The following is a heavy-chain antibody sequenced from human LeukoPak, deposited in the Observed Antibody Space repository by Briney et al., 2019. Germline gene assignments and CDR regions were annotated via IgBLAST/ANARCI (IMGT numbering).Heavy chain of an antibody. CDR3: ARSRSPPDVVVVAGIDSYFDY. D-gene: IGHD2-15*01. Sequence: PSETLSLTCAVYGVSFSGYYWSWVRQPPGKGLEWIGEINHSGSTTYNPSLRSRLTILVKTSKNQFSQKQISMTTADTAVYYCARSRSPPDVVVVAGIDSYFDYWGQGTLVTVSS. CDR2: INHSGST. CDR1: GVSFSGYY. V-gene: IGHV4-34*01. J-gene: IGHJ4*02.